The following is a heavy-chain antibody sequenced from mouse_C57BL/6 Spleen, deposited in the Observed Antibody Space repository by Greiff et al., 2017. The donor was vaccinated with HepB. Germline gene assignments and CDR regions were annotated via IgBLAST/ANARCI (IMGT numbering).Heavy chain of an antibody. D-gene: IGHD1-1*01. V-gene: IGHV3-6*01. CDR1: GYSITSGYY. CDR3: AREIITTVGATYYYAMDY. CDR2: ISYDGSN. Sequence: ESGPGLVKPSQSLSLTCSVTGYSITSGYYWNWIRQFPGNKLEWMGYISYDGSNNYNPSLKNRISITRDTSKNQFFLKLNSVTTEDTATYYCAREIITTVGATYYYAMDYWGQGTSVTVSS. J-gene: IGHJ4*01.